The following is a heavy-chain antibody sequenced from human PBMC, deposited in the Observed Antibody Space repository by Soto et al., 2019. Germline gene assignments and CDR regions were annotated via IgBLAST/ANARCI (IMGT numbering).Heavy chain of an antibody. V-gene: IGHV4-39*01. CDR1: GGSISSSSYY. D-gene: IGHD6-19*01. Sequence: PSETLSLTCTVSGGSISSSSYYWGWIRQPPGKGLEWIGSIYYSGSTYYNPSLKSRVTISVDTSKDQFSLELSSVTAADTAVYYCARFSPSGWYNNYYYGMDVWGQGTTVTVSS. CDR3: ARFSPSGWYNNYYYGMDV. J-gene: IGHJ6*02. CDR2: IYYSGST.